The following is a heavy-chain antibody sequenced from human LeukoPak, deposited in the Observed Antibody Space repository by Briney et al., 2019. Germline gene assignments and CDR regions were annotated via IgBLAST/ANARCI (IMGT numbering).Heavy chain of an antibody. Sequence: AGGSLRLSCAASGFTFSSYGMHWVRQAPGKGLEWVAVISYDGSNKYYADSVKGRFTISRDNSKNTLYLQMNSLRAEDTAVYYCAKDYYDSSGYYFDAFDIWGQGTMVTVSS. CDR1: GFTFSSYG. CDR3: AKDYYDSSGYYFDAFDI. V-gene: IGHV3-30*18. D-gene: IGHD3-22*01. J-gene: IGHJ3*02. CDR2: ISYDGSNK.